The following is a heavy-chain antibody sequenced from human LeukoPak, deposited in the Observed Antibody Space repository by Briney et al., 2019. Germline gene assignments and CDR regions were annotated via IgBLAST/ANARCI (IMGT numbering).Heavy chain of an antibody. CDR3: AREGRSSAALDY. D-gene: IGHD2-15*01. Sequence: SETLSLTCAVYGGSFSGYYWSWIRQPPGKGLEWIGEINHSGSTNYNPSLKSRVTISVDTSKNQFSLKLSSVTAADTAVYYCAREGRSSAALDYWGQGTLVTVSS. V-gene: IGHV4-34*01. J-gene: IGHJ4*02. CDR2: INHSGST. CDR1: GGSFSGYY.